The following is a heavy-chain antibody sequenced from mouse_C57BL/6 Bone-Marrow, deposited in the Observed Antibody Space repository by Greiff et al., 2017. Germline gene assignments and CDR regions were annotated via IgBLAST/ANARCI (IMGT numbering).Heavy chain of an antibody. CDR1: GYTFTSYD. Sequence: VQLQQSGPELVKPGASVKLSCKASGYTFTSYDLNWVKQRPGQGLEWIGWIYPRDGSTKYTAKFKGEATLTVDTSSSTASMERHSLTSEDSAVYCCARDYGSSYWYFDVWGTGTTVTVSS. CDR3: ARDYGSSYWYFDV. D-gene: IGHD1-1*01. J-gene: IGHJ1*03. V-gene: IGHV1-85*01. CDR2: IYPRDGST.